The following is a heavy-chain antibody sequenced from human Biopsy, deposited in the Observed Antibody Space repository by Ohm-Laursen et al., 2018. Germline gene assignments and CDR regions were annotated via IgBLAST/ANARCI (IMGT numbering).Heavy chain of an antibody. J-gene: IGHJ4*02. Sequence: SLRLSCAASGFTFSASAVHWVRQASGKGLEWVARIRSKAESYATAYAASVPGRFTISRDDSKNTTYLQMNSLKTEDTAVYYCTVEGGGFDNGGQGTLVTVSS. CDR3: TVEGGGFDN. CDR1: GFTFSASA. V-gene: IGHV3-73*01. D-gene: IGHD3-16*01. CDR2: IRSKAESYAT.